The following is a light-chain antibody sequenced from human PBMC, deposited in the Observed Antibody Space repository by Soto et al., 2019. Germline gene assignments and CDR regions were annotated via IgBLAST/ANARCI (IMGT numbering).Light chain of an antibody. CDR2: SAS. CDR3: QQPYSTPQT. Sequence: DIQLTQSPSSLSSSTGERATLSCRASRGINTYVNWYQQKPGKAPKLLIFSASSSQTGVPSRFSGSGSGTDFTLTISSLQPEDFATYYCQQPYSTPQTFGQGTKVDIK. J-gene: IGKJ1*01. CDR1: RGINTY. V-gene: IGKV1-39*01.